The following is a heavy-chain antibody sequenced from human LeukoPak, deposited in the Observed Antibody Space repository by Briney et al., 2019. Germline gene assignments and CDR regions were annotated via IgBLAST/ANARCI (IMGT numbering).Heavy chain of an antibody. CDR2: IYSGGST. J-gene: IGHJ4*02. V-gene: IGHV3-66*01. Sequence: GGSLRLSCAASEFSVGSNYMTWVRQAPGKGLEWVSLIYSGGSTYYADSVKGRFTISRDNSKNTLYLQMNSLRAEDTALYFCAKGRSQYTRNNPDYWGQGTLVTVSS. CDR3: AKGRSQYTRNNPDY. D-gene: IGHD6-6*01. CDR1: EFSVGSNY.